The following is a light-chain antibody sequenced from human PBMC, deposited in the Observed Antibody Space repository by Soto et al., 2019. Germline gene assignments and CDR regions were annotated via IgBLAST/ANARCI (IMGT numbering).Light chain of an antibody. CDR2: AAS. Sequence: DIQLTQSPSFLSASVGDRVTITCRASQGISSYLAWYQQKPGKAPKLPIYAASTLQSGVPSRFSGSGSGTEFTLTISSLQPEDFATYYCQHLDSYSTFGQGTRLEIK. V-gene: IGKV1-9*01. J-gene: IGKJ5*01. CDR3: QHLDSYST. CDR1: QGISSY.